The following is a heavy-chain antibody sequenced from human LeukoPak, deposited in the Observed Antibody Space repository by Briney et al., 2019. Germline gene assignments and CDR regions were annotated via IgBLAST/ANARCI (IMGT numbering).Heavy chain of an antibody. Sequence: SVKVSCKASGGTFSSYAISWVRQAPGQGLEWMGGIIPIFGTANYAQKFQGRVTITADESTSTAYMELSSLRSEDTAVYYCARMFVAAAGYDYYYGMDVWGQGATVTVSS. CDR3: ARMFVAAAGYDYYYGMDV. CDR1: GGTFSSYA. D-gene: IGHD6-13*01. V-gene: IGHV1-69*13. CDR2: IIPIFGTA. J-gene: IGHJ6*02.